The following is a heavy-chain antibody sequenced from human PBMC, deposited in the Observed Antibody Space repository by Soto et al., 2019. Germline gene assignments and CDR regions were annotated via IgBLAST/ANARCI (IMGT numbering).Heavy chain of an antibody. Sequence: PGGSLRLSCVASGFSFSYYAMNWVRQAPGKGLEWVSVISGSGGSTYYADSVKGRFTISRDKSRNTLYLQMNSLRAEDTAVYYCAKMLGYSYGYMDYWGQGTLVTVSS. CDR3: AKMLGYSYGYMDY. CDR2: ISGSGGST. D-gene: IGHD5-18*01. J-gene: IGHJ4*02. V-gene: IGHV3-23*01. CDR1: GFSFSYYA.